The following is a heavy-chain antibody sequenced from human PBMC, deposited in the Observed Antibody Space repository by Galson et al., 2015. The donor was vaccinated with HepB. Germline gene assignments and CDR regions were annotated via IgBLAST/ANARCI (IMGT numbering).Heavy chain of an antibody. V-gene: IGHV1-3*01. Sequence: SVKVSCKASGYTFTHYAIHWVRQAPGQRLEWMGWINAGHGNTKYSQEFQGRLTITSDTSASTAYMELSSLRSEDTAVYYCARGGYSSGYYFHFDYWGQGTLVTVSS. CDR1: GYTFTHYA. CDR3: ARGGYSSGYYFHFDY. J-gene: IGHJ4*02. D-gene: IGHD5-12*01. CDR2: INAGHGNT.